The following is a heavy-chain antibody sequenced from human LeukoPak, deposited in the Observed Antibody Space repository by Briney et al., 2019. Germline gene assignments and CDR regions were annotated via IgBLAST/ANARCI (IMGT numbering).Heavy chain of an antibody. CDR1: CRSIRSYY. J-gene: IGHJ5*02. D-gene: IGHD3-16*01. CDR3: ARAPIPYDRSRTDYRFDP. CDR2: HYYSGST. V-gene: IGHV4-59*07. Sequence: SDTLSLTRSISCRSIRSYYQSWIRQPPGKGLEWIGYHYYSGSTNYNPSLKSRVTISLDTSKRQFSLNLTSLTAADTAVYYCARAPIPYDRSRTDYRFDPWGQGTAVTVAS.